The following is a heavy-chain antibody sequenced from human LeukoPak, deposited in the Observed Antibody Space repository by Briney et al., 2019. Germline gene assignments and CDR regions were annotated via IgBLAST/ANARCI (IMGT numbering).Heavy chain of an antibody. J-gene: IGHJ4*02. D-gene: IGHD4-23*01. CDR2: IIGRGGSS. CDR3: AKHPGPYGGNPFNS. CDR1: GFTFNNFA. V-gene: IGHV3-23*01. Sequence: GGSLRLSCAASGFTFNNFALSWVRQAPEKGLEWVATIIGRGGSSSHAASVKGRFTISRDNSNNTLYLHMSSLRPDDTAVYYCAKHPGPYGGNPFNSWGLGMLVTVSS.